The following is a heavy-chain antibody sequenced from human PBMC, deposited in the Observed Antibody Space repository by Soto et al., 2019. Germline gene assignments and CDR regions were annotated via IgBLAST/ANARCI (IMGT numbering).Heavy chain of an antibody. CDR2: IYYSGST. J-gene: IGHJ6*03. CDR3: AKDWSYCSGGSCHPIYYYYYYMDV. Sequence: SETLSLTCTVSGGSISSYYWSWIRQPPGKGLEWIGYIYYSGSTNYNPSLKSRVTISVDTSKNQFSLKLSSVTAADTAVYYCAKDWSYCSGGSCHPIYYYYYYMDVWGKGTTVTVSS. V-gene: IGHV4-59*01. CDR1: GGSISSYY. D-gene: IGHD2-15*01.